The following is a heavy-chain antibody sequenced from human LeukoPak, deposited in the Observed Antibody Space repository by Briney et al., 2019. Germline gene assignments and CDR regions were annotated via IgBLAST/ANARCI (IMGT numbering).Heavy chain of an antibody. CDR3: AKRLCSGGSCYGIDY. CDR1: GFTFSSYG. Sequence: GGSLRLSCAASGFTFSSYGMHWVRQAPGKWLEWVASIRNDGSNKDYADSVKGRLTISRDNTKNTLYLQMNSLRAEDTALYYCAKRLCSGGSCYGIDYWGQGTLVTVSS. D-gene: IGHD2-15*01. V-gene: IGHV3-30*02. J-gene: IGHJ4*02. CDR2: IRNDGSNK.